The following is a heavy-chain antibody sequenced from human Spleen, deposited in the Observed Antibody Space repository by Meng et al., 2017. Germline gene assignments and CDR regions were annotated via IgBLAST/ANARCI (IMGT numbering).Heavy chain of an antibody. J-gene: IGHJ4*02. CDR1: GFTFSSYS. V-gene: IGHV3-21*01. CDR3: ARFVRSGWYSAY. Sequence: GESLKISCAASGFTFSSYSMNWVRQAPGKGLEWVSSISSSSTYIYYADSVKGRFTISRDDAKNSLFLQMNSLRADDTAVYYCARFVRSGWYSAYWGQGTLVTVSS. D-gene: IGHD6-19*01. CDR2: ISSSSTYI.